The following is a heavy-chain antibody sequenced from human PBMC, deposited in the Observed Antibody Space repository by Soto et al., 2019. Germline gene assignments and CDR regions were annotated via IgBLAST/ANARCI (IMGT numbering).Heavy chain of an antibody. CDR2: IKSKTDGGTT. Sequence: GGSLRLSCAASGFTFSNAWMNWVRQAPGKGLEWVGRIKSKTDGGTTDYAAPVKGRFTISRDDSKNTLYLQMNSLKTEDTAVYYCRVVLRYFDWLLAEFDDRGQGTRVTVAS. CDR3: RVVLRYFDWLLAEFDD. D-gene: IGHD3-9*01. CDR1: GFTFSNAW. J-gene: IGHJ4*02. V-gene: IGHV3-15*07.